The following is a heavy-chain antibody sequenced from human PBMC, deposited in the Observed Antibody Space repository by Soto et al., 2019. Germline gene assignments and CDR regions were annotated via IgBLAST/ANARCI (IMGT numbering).Heavy chain of an antibody. CDR2: INHSGST. CDR1: GGPFSAYY. J-gene: IGHJ5*02. D-gene: IGHD4-17*01. V-gene: IGHV4-34*01. Sequence: QVQLQQWGAGLLKPSETLSLTCAVYGGPFSAYYWSWIRQPPGKGLEWIGEINHSGSTNYNPSLKSRVTISVDTSKNQFSLKLSSVTAADTAVYYCARGTDMTTVTTRWFDPWGQGTLVTVSS. CDR3: ARGTDMTTVTTRWFDP.